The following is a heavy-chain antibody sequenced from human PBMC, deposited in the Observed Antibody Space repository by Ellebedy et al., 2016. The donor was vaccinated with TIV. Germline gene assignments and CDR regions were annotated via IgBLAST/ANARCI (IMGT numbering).Heavy chain of an antibody. V-gene: IGHV3-23*01. Sequence: GGSLRLSXAASGFTFSSYAMSWVRQAPGKGLEWVSAISGSGGSTYYADSVKGRFTISRDNSKNTLYLQMNSLRAEDTAMYYCAKGKGSSDAFDFWGQGTMVTVSS. CDR3: AKGKGSSDAFDF. CDR2: ISGSGGST. J-gene: IGHJ3*01. CDR1: GFTFSSYA.